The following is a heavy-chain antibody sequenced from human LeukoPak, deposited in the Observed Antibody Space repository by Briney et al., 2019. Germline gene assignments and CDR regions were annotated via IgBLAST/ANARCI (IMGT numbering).Heavy chain of an antibody. V-gene: IGHV1-24*01. CDR1: GHTLTELS. J-gene: IGHJ6*02. CDR3: ATGPPGYYYYGMDV. CDR2: FDPEDGET. Sequence: ASVKVSCKVSGHTLTELSMHWVRQAPGKGLEWMGGFDPEDGETIYAQKFQGRVTMTEDTSTDTAYMELSSLRSEDTAVYYCATGPPGYYYYGMDVWGQGTTVTVSS.